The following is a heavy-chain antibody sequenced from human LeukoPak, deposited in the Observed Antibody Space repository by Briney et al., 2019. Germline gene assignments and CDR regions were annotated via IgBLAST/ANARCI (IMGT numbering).Heavy chain of an antibody. Sequence: GGSLRLSCAASGFTVSSNYMSWVRQAPGKGLEWVSVIYSGGSTYYADSVKGRFTISRDNSKNTLYLQMNSLRAEDTAVYYCARGGEGRFWGAFHIWGQGTMVTVSS. CDR3: ARGGEGRFWGAFHI. J-gene: IGHJ3*02. V-gene: IGHV3-53*01. CDR2: IYSGGST. CDR1: GFTVSSNY. D-gene: IGHD3-3*01.